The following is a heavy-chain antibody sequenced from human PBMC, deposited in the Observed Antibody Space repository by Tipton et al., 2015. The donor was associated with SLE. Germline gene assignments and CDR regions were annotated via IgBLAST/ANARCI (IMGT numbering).Heavy chain of an antibody. CDR1: GGSFSGYY. D-gene: IGHD3-22*01. CDR2: INHSGST. J-gene: IGHJ3*02. CDR3: ARMYYYDSSGYYYVGGDAFDI. V-gene: IGHV4-34*01. Sequence: TLSLTCAVYGGSFSGYYWSWIRQPPGKGLEWIGEINHSGSTNYNPSLKSRVTISVDTSKNQFSLKLSSVTAADTAVYYCARMYYYDSSGYYYVGGDAFDIWGQGTMVTVSS.